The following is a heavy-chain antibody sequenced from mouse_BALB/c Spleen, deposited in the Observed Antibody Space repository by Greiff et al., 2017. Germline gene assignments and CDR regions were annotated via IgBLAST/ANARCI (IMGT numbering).Heavy chain of an antibody. D-gene: IGHD2-3*01. Sequence: DVQLVESGGGLVKPGGSLKLSCAASGFTFSSYAMSWVRQTPEKRLEWVASISSGGSTYYPDRVKGRFTISRDNARNILYLQMSSLRSEDTAMDYCARGWLLKDAMDYWGQGTSVTVSS. CDR3: ARGWLLKDAMDY. CDR2: ISSGGST. V-gene: IGHV5-6-5*01. J-gene: IGHJ4*01. CDR1: GFTFSSYA.